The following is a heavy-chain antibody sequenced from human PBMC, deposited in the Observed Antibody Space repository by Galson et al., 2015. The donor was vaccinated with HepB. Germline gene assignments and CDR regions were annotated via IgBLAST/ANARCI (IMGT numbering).Heavy chain of an antibody. J-gene: IGHJ3*02. Sequence: SVKVSCKASGYIFTDYYLNWVRQAPGQGLEWVGWINPNSGGTDYAQKLQDRVTMTRDTSFSTAYMELSSLTSDDTALYYCARVFGDYSDAFDIWGQGTMVTVSS. V-gene: IGHV1-2*02. D-gene: IGHD4-17*01. CDR1: GYIFTDYY. CDR2: INPNSGGT. CDR3: ARVFGDYSDAFDI.